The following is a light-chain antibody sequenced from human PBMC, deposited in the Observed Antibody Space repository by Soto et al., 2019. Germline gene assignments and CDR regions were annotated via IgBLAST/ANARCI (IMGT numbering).Light chain of an antibody. V-gene: IGKV1-39*01. CDR3: QESYSTPPWT. J-gene: IGKJ1*01. Sequence: DIQMTQSPSSLSASVGDRVTITCRASQSIATYLNWYQQKPGKAPKLLIYGAFSLQSGVPSRFSGSRSGTDFTFTISSLQPEDFATYYCQESYSTPPWTFGQGTKVEIK. CDR2: GAF. CDR1: QSIATY.